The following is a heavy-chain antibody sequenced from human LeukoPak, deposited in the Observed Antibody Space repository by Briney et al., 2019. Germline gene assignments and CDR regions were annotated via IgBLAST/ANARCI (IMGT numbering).Heavy chain of an antibody. CDR1: GFTFSSYG. CDR3: ARDYSSDLDP. CDR2: IWYDGNRK. Sequence: GGSLRLSCAASGFTFSSYGMHWVRQAPGKGLEWVAVIWYDGNRKCYADSVKGRFTISRDNSKNTLYLQMNSLRAEDTAVYYCARDYSSDLDPWGQGTLVTVSS. V-gene: IGHV3-33*01. J-gene: IGHJ5*02. D-gene: IGHD2-21*01.